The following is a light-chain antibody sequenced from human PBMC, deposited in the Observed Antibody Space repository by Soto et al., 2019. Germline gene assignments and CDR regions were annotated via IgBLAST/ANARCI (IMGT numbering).Light chain of an antibody. Sequence: DIQMTQSPSSLSASVGDRVTITCRASQSISSYLNCYQQKPGKAPKLLIYAASSLQSGVPSRFSGSGSGTDFTLTISSLQPEDFATYYCQKSYSTPWTFGQGTKVEIK. V-gene: IGKV1-39*01. J-gene: IGKJ1*01. CDR3: QKSYSTPWT. CDR2: AAS. CDR1: QSISSY.